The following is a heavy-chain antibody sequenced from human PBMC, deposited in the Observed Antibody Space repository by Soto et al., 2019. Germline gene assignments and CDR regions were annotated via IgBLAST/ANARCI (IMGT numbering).Heavy chain of an antibody. J-gene: IGHJ4*02. CDR3: ARRNGLDIAAYY. Sequence: PSETLSLTCTVSGSSISSYYWTWIRQPPGTGLEWIGEINHSGNTYYNPSLKSRVTTSVDTSKNQFSLKLSSVTAADTAVYFCARRNGLDIAAYYWGQGILVTVSS. V-gene: IGHV4-34*01. D-gene: IGHD2-8*01. CDR2: INHSGNT. CDR1: GSSISSYY.